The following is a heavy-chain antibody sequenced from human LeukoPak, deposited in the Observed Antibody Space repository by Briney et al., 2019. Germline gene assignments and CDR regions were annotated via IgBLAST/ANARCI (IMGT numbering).Heavy chain of an antibody. J-gene: IGHJ5*02. D-gene: IGHD4-23*01. CDR1: NDSISSYC. V-gene: IGHV4-4*08. Sequence: PSETLSLTCTVSNDSISSYCCSWVRQPPGKGLEWIGFMCPSGRTDYNPSLKSRVTMSIDTSKNQLSMELRFLTAADTAVYYCATSYDGKTAPYDLWGHRTLVTVSS. CDR3: ATSYDGKTAPYDL. CDR2: MCPSGRT.